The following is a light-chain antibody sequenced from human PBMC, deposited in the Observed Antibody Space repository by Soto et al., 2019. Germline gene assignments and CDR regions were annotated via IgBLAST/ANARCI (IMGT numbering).Light chain of an antibody. V-gene: IGKV3-11*01. Sequence: PGERATLSCRASQYVSSFLAWYQQKAGQAPRLLIYDASHRATGIPARFSGSGSGTDFTLTINSLEPEDFALYYCQQRYNWPPTFGQGTKVDIK. CDR3: QQRYNWPPT. CDR1: QYVSSF. J-gene: IGKJ1*01. CDR2: DAS.